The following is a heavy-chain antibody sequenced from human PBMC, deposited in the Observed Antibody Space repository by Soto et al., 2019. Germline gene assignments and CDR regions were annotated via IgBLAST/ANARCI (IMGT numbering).Heavy chain of an antibody. CDR3: ARLNGYCISTNCHGYYGMDV. CDR2: ICSSENT. D-gene: IGHD2-2*03. CDR1: GDPFSTNSYS. V-gene: IGHV4-39*01. J-gene: IGHJ6*02. Sequence: SETLSLTCTVSGDPFSTNSYSWGWIRQSPGKGLEWIGTICSSENTYYNPPPLSRATISVDTSKNEFSLRLSSVTAADTAVYYCARLNGYCISTNCHGYYGMDVWGQGTTVTSP.